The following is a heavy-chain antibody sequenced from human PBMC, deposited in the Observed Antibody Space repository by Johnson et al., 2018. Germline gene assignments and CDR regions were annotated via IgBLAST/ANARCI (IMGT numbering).Heavy chain of an antibody. V-gene: IGHV4-61*02. D-gene: IGHD1/OR15-1a*01. CDR3: SGTAAQQAYDALDI. J-gene: IGHJ3*02. Sequence: QVQLQESGPGLVKPSETLSLTCTVSGGSISSGSYYWSWIRQPAGKGLEWIGRIYTRGSTNYNPSLKSRVTISVDTSKDQFSLKLGSVTAADTAVSACSGTAAQQAYDALDIWGKGTMVTVSS. CDR2: IYTRGST. CDR1: GGSISSGSYY.